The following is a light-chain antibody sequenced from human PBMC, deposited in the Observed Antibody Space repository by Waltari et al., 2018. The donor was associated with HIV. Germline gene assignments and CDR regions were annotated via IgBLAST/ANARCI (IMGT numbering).Light chain of an antibody. V-gene: IGLV4-69*01. J-gene: IGLJ3*02. CDR1: SGHSNYA. CDR2: LNSYGSH. CDR3: QTWGTGIRV. Sequence: QVVLTQSPSASASLGASVKLTCTLSSGHSNYAIAWHQLQPGKGPRYLMKLNSYGSHTKGDGIPDRFSGSSSGAERYLTISSLQSEDEADYYCQTWGTGIRVFGGGTKLTVL.